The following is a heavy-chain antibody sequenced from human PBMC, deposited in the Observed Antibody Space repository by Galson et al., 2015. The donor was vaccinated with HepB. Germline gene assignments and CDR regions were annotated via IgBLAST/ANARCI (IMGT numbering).Heavy chain of an antibody. CDR3: VKPVYSSSWTGGY. D-gene: IGHD6-13*01. Sequence: SLRLSCAASGFTFSSYAMHWVRQAPGKGLEYVSAISSNGGSTYYADSVKGRFTISRDNSKNTLYLQMSSLRAEDTAVYYCVKPVYSSSWTGGYWGQGTLVTVSS. J-gene: IGHJ4*02. CDR2: ISSNGGST. V-gene: IGHV3-64D*06. CDR1: GFTFSSYA.